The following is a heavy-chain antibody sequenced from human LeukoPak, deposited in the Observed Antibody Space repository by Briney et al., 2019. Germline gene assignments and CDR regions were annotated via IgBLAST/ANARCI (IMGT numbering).Heavy chain of an antibody. D-gene: IGHD5-18*01. J-gene: IGHJ4*02. CDR1: GGSISSSSYY. V-gene: IGHV4-39*01. CDR3: ATRPVKIQLWSLYSGARSNDY. Sequence: SETLSLTCTVSGGSISSSSYYWGWIRQPPGKGLEWIGSIYYSGNTYYNPSLKSRVTISVDTSKNQFSLKLSSVTAADTAVYYCATRPVKIQLWSLYSGARSNDYWGQGTLVTVSS. CDR2: IYYSGNT.